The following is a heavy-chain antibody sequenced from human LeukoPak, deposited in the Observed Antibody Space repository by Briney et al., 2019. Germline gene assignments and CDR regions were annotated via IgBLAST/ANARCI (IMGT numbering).Heavy chain of an antibody. Sequence: SETLSLTCAVYGGSFSGYYWSWIRQPPGKGLEWIGEINHSGSTNYNPSLKSRVTISVDTSKNQFSLKLSSVTAADTAVYYCARQILYYYDSSGYLDYWGQGTLVTVSS. J-gene: IGHJ4*02. CDR2: INHSGST. D-gene: IGHD3-22*01. CDR3: ARQILYYYDSSGYLDY. CDR1: GGSFSGYY. V-gene: IGHV4-34*01.